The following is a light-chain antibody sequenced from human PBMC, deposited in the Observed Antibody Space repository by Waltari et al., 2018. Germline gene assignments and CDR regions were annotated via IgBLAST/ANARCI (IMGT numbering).Light chain of an antibody. CDR2: DAS. J-gene: IGKJ5*01. CDR1: QSIATN. CDR3: QQYTRWPPIT. V-gene: IGKV3-15*01. Sequence: VMTQSPDTLSVSPGGRATLSCRASQSIATNLAWYQQRRGQAPRLLIFDASTRATSISGRFSGSGSGTEFTLTISSLQSDDSAVYYCQQYTRWPPITFGQGNRLEI.